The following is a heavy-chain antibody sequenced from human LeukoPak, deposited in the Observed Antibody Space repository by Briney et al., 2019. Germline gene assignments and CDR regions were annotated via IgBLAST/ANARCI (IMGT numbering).Heavy chain of an antibody. D-gene: IGHD3-22*01. Sequence: ASVKVSCKASGYTFTGYCMHWVRQAPGQGLEGMGWINPNSGGTNYAQKFQGRVTMTRDTSISTAYMELSRLRSDDTAVYYCAREESGAYYDSSGYYLDWGQGTLVTVSS. CDR2: INPNSGGT. CDR1: GYTFTGYC. J-gene: IGHJ4*02. CDR3: AREESGAYYDSSGYYLD. V-gene: IGHV1-2*02.